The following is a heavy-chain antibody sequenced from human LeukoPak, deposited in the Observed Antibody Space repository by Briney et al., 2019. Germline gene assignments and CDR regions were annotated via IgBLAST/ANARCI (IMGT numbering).Heavy chain of an antibody. CDR2: FDPEDGET. J-gene: IGHJ4*02. Sequence: ASVKVSCKVSGYILTELSMHWVRQAPGKGLEWMGGFDPEDGETIYAQKFQGRVTMTEDTSTDTAYMELSSLRSEDTAVYYCATVGSRDSSVPFDYWGQGTLVTVSS. D-gene: IGHD3-22*01. CDR3: ATVGSRDSSVPFDY. CDR1: GYILTELS. V-gene: IGHV1-24*01.